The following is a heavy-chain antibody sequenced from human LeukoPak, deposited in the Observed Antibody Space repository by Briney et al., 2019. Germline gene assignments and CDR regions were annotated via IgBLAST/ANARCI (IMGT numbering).Heavy chain of an antibody. CDR2: INSSSSYI. Sequence: GGTLRLSCAVSGFTFSSYSMNWVRQAPGKGLEWVSSINSSSSYIYYAASVKGRFTISRDNAKNSLYLQMNSLRAEDTAVYYCASACSGGSCYSRYYYYGMDVWGKGTTVTVSS. D-gene: IGHD2-15*01. CDR1: GFTFSSYS. CDR3: ASACSGGSCYSRYYYYGMDV. V-gene: IGHV3-21*01. J-gene: IGHJ6*04.